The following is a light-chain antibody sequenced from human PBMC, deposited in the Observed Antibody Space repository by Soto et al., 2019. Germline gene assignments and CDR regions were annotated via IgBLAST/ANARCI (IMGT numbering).Light chain of an antibody. V-gene: IGKV4-1*01. CDR1: ESILYSSTNRNH. Sequence: DIVMTQSPDSLAVSLGERATINCKSSESILYSSTNRNHLAWYQQKPGQPPHLLIYWASTRESGVPDRISGRGSGADFTFTISALLADEAAVYYCQQYYSVPVTFGGGTKVEI. CDR2: WAS. J-gene: IGKJ4*01. CDR3: QQYYSVPVT.